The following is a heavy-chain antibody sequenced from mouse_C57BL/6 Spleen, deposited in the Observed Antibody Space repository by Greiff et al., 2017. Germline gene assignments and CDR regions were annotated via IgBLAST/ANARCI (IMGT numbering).Heavy chain of an antibody. D-gene: IGHD1-1*01. Sequence: QVQLLQPGAELVRPGSSVKLSCKASGYTFTSYWMHWVKQRPIQGLEWIGNIDPSDSETHSNQQFKDKATLTVDKSSSPAYMQLSSLKSEDSAVYYWARQGTTNWYFDVWGTGTTVTVSS. J-gene: IGHJ1*03. CDR1: GYTFTSYW. CDR3: ARQGTTNWYFDV. V-gene: IGHV1-52*01. CDR2: IDPSDSET.